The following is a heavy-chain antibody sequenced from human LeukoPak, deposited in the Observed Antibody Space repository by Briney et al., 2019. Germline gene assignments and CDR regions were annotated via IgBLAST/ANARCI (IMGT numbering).Heavy chain of an antibody. Sequence: GGSLRLSCAASGFTFSSYSMNWVRQAPGKGLEWVSAISGSGGSTYYADSVKGRFTISRDNSKNTLYLQMNSLRAEDTAVYYCAKDQTFTSYYYGSGSYYGYWFDPWGQGTLVTVSS. J-gene: IGHJ5*02. CDR3: AKDQTFTSYYYGSGSYYGYWFDP. D-gene: IGHD3-10*01. CDR1: GFTFSSYS. V-gene: IGHV3-23*01. CDR2: ISGSGGST.